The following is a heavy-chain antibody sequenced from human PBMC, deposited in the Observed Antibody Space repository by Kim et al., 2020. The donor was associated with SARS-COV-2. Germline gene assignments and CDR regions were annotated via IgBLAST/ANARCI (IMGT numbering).Heavy chain of an antibody. Sequence: SETLSLTCTVSGGSISSSSYYWGWIRQPPGKGLEWIGSIYYSGSTYYNPSLKSRVTISVDTSKNQFSLKLSSVTAADTAVYYCARLLIVGATPRFDYWGQGTLVTVSS. D-gene: IGHD1-26*01. CDR3: ARLLIVGATPRFDY. V-gene: IGHV4-39*01. CDR2: IYYSGST. J-gene: IGHJ4*02. CDR1: GGSISSSSYY.